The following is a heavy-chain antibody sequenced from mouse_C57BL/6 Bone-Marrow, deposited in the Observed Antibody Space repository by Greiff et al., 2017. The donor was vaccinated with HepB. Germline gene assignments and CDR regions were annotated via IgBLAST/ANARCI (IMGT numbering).Heavy chain of an antibody. CDR2: IYPGSGST. V-gene: IGHV1-55*01. CDR1: GYTFTSYW. D-gene: IGHD2-3*01. J-gene: IGHJ2*01. CDR3: ARDDGYYRYYFDY. Sequence: QVQLKQPGAELVKPGASVKMSCKASGYTFTSYWITWVKQRPGQGLEWIGDIYPGSGSTNYNEKFKSKATLTVDTSSSTAYMQLSSLTSEDSAVYYCARDDGYYRYYFDYRGQGTTLTVSS.